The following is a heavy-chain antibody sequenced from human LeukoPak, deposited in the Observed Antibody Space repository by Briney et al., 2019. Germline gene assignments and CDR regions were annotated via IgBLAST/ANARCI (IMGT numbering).Heavy chain of an antibody. CDR1: VFDFDAHD. V-gene: IGHV3-30*02. Sequence: RGALRLSCGASVFDFDAHDMHWVGQAPGKGREWGALIRYDGSNKYYADSVKGRVTISRDNATNTLYLQMNSLRAEDTAVYYCARGLSGYSSSLGYWGQGTLVTVSS. J-gene: IGHJ4*02. D-gene: IGHD6-6*01. CDR3: ARGLSGYSSSLGY. CDR2: IRYDGSNK.